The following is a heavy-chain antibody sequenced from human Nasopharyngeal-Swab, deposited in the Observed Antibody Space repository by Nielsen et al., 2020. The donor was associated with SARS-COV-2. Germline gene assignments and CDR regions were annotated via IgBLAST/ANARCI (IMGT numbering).Heavy chain of an antibody. Sequence: ESLKISCTVSGGSISSYYWSWIRQPPGKGLEWIGYIYYSGSTNYNPSLKSRVTISVDTSKNQFSLKLSSVTAADTVVYYCARGSGWTLDYWGQGTLVTVSS. D-gene: IGHD6-19*01. CDR2: IYYSGST. J-gene: IGHJ4*02. CDR1: GGSISSYY. CDR3: ARGSGWTLDY. V-gene: IGHV4-59*01.